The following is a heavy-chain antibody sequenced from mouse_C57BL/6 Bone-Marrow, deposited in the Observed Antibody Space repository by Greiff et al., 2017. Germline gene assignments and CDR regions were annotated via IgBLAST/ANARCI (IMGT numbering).Heavy chain of an antibody. D-gene: IGHD1-1*01. J-gene: IGHJ1*03. CDR2: IDPISGGT. CDR3: AGEETTLDV. Sequence: QVQLQQPGAELVKLSCKASGYTFTCYWMHWVKQRPGRGLEWIGRIDPISGGTKYNEKFKSKATLTVDKPSSTAYMQLSSLTSEDAAVYYCAGEETTLDVWGTGTTVTVSS. V-gene: IGHV1-72*01. CDR1: GYTFTCYW.